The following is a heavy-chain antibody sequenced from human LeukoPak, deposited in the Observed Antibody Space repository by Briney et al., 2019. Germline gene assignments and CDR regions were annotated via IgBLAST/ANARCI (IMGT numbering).Heavy chain of an antibody. Sequence: PGGSLRLSCAASGFTFSDYWMHWVRQAPGKGLVWVSIINTDTRGTYYADSVKGRFTISRDNAKNALYLQMNSLRAEDTAVYYCARAGAYHFDNWGQGTLVTVSS. D-gene: IGHD3-16*01. CDR3: ARAGAYHFDN. V-gene: IGHV3-74*01. J-gene: IGHJ4*02. CDR2: INTDTRGT. CDR1: GFTFSDYW.